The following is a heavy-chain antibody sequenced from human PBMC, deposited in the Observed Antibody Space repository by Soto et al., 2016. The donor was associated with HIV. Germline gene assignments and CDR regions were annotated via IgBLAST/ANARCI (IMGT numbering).Heavy chain of an antibody. Sequence: QVQLQGSGPGLVKPSETLSLMCTVSGYSIRRAYFWGWIRQSPGKGLEWIGSISHSGSTSNDGSTYYNQSLKTRVTISMNTSKNQFSLKLSSVTAADTALYYCAREFRMANLIYFDFWDHGTLVTVSS. CDR1: GYSIRRAYF. CDR3: AREFRMANLIYFDF. J-gene: IGHJ4*01. V-gene: IGHV4-38-2*02. D-gene: IGHD5-12*01. CDR2: ISHSGSTSNDGST.